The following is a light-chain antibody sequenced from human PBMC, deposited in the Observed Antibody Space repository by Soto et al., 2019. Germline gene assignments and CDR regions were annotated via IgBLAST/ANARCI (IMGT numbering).Light chain of an antibody. CDR3: SSYTIRSTVV. J-gene: IGLJ2*01. CDR1: SNDVGGYKY. Sequence: QPVLTQPASVSGSPGQSITISCNGTSNDVGGYKYVSWYQQHPGKAPKLMIYEVTNRPSGVSARFSGSKSGNTASLTISGLQAEDEADYYCSSYTIRSTVVFGGGTKLTVL. CDR2: EVT. V-gene: IGLV2-14*01.